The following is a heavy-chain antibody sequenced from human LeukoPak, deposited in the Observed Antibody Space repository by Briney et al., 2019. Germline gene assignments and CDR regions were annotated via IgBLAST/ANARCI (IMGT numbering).Heavy chain of an antibody. Sequence: PGGSLRLSCAASGSTFRNYGMYWVRQAPGKGLEWVAYIRSDGSDKYHADSVKGRFSISRDNSENTVHLQMDSLRSDDTAVYYCAKVCYSDSSGYCGIDYWGQGALVTVSS. CDR1: GSTFRNYG. D-gene: IGHD3-22*01. V-gene: IGHV3-30*02. CDR3: AKVCYSDSSGYCGIDY. CDR2: IRSDGSDK. J-gene: IGHJ4*02.